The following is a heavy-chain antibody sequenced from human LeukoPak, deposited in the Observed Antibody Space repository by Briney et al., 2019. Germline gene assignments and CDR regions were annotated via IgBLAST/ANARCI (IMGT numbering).Heavy chain of an antibody. Sequence: ASVKVPCKASGYTFTGYYLYWVRQAPGQGLEWMGWINPNSGGTNFAQKFQGRVTMTRDTSISTAYMELSRLRSDDTAVYYCARETLLGEDIVVVPACDDCHWFDPWGQGTLVTVSS. CDR2: INPNSGGT. CDR1: GYTFTGYY. D-gene: IGHD2-2*01. V-gene: IGHV1-2*02. CDR3: ARETLLGEDIVVVPACDDCHWFDP. J-gene: IGHJ5*02.